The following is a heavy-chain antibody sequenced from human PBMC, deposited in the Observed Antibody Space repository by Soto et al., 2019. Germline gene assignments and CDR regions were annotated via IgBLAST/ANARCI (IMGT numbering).Heavy chain of an antibody. CDR2: ISSNGNST. Sequence: GGSLRLSCAASGFTFRRYPMHWVRQAPGKGLEYVSAISSNGNSTFYADSVRGRFTLSRDNFKNTLYLQMGSLRVEDMAVYYCARGLIPYGMDVWGQGTTVTVSS. V-gene: IGHV3-64*02. J-gene: IGHJ6*02. CDR1: GFTFRRYP. CDR3: ARGLIPYGMDV.